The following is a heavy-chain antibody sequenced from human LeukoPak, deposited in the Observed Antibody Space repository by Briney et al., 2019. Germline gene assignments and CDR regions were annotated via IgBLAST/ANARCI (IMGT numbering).Heavy chain of an antibody. J-gene: IGHJ3*02. Sequence: PSETLSLTCTVSGGSISSYYWSWIRQPPGEGLEWIGYIYYSGSTNYNPSLKSRVTISVDTSKNQFSLKLSSVTAADTAVYYCATTYGDYGGRRGDAFDIWGQGTMVTVSS. V-gene: IGHV4-59*01. CDR1: GGSISSYY. D-gene: IGHD4-17*01. CDR3: ATTYGDYGGRRGDAFDI. CDR2: IYYSGST.